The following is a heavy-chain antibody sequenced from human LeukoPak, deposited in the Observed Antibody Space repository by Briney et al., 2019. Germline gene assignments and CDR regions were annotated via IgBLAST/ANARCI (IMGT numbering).Heavy chain of an antibody. CDR1: GFTFSSYA. V-gene: IGHV3-23*01. D-gene: IGHD3-22*01. CDR3: AKEVYYYDSSGYYYGYFDY. Sequence: PGGSLRLSCAASGFTFSSYAMSWVRQAPGKGLEWVSAISGSGGSTYYADSVKGRFTISRDNSKNTLYLQMNSLRAEDTAVYYCAKEVYYYDSSGYYYGYFDYWGQGTLVTVSS. CDR2: ISGSGGST. J-gene: IGHJ4*02.